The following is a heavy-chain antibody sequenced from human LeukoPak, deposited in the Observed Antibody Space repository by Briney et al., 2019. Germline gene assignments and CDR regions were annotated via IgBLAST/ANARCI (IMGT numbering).Heavy chain of an antibody. D-gene: IGHD5-12*01. CDR3: ARDFGYSFDNHFYYYMDV. CDR2: ISYDGSHK. J-gene: IGHJ6*03. V-gene: IGHV3-30*03. CDR1: GFTFSSDG. Sequence: PGGSLRLSCAASGFTFSSDGMHWVRQALGKGLEWVAVISYDGSHKYYADFVKGRFTISRDNSKNTLYLQMGSLRAEDMAVYYCARDFGYSFDNHFYYYMDVWGKGTTVTISS.